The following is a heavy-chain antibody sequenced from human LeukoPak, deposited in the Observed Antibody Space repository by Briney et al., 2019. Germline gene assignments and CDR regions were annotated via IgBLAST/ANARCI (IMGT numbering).Heavy chain of an antibody. D-gene: IGHD2-8*01. Sequence: GGSLRLSCAASGFTFSDYYMSWIRQAPGKGLEWVSYISSSGSTIYYADSVKGRFTISRDNAKNSLYLQMNSLRAGDTAVYYCARDFGYCTNGVCSNWFGPWGQGTLVTVSS. CDR3: ARDFGYCTNGVCSNWFGP. V-gene: IGHV3-11*01. CDR2: ISSSGSTI. CDR1: GFTFSDYY. J-gene: IGHJ5*02.